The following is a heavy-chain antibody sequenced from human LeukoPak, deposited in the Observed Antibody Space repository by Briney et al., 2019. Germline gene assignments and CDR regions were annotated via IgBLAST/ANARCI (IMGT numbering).Heavy chain of an antibody. CDR2: SRNKAASYTP. V-gene: IGHV3-72*01. Sequence: GGSLRLSCAASGFTFSSYAMSWVRQAPGKGLEWVGRSRNKAASYTPEYAASVKGRFTISRDVSKNSVYLQMNSLETEDTAVYYCARAYSNYYFDYWGQGTLVTVSS. CDR1: GFTFSSYA. CDR3: ARAYSNYYFDY. D-gene: IGHD4-11*01. J-gene: IGHJ4*02.